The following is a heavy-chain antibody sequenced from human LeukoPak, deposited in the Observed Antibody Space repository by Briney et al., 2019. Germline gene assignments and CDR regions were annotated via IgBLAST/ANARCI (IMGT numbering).Heavy chain of an antibody. CDR1: GFTFSSYW. CDR3: ARDASTRCYLCEVDY. J-gene: IGHJ4*02. D-gene: IGHD2-2*01. Sequence: HSGGSLRLSCAASGFTFSSYWMNWVRQAPGKGLEWVANMKTDGSEIYYVDSVKGRFTISRDNAKNSLYLQMNSLRAEDTAVYYCARDASTRCYLCEVDYWGQGTPVTVSS. CDR2: MKTDGSEI. V-gene: IGHV3-7*01.